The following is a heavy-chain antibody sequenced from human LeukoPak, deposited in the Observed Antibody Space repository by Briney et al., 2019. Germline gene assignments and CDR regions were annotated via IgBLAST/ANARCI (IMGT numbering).Heavy chain of an antibody. D-gene: IGHD3-9*01. CDR2: INHSGST. J-gene: IGHJ6*02. CDR1: GVSFSGYY. V-gene: IGHV4-34*01. Sequence: SETLSLTCAVYGVSFSGYYWGWIRQPPGKGLEWIGEINHSGSTNYNPSLKSRVTISVDTSKNQFSLKLSSVTAADTAVYYCARGRRVVRYFDWFGHGPPSGGMDVWGQGTTVTVSS. CDR3: ARGRRVVRYFDWFGHGPPSGGMDV.